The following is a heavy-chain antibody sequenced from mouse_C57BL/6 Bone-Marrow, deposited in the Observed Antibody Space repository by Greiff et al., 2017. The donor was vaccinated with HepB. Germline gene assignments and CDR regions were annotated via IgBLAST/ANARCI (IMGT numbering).Heavy chain of an antibody. J-gene: IGHJ2*01. Sequence: QVQLKESGAELVKPGASVKLSCKASGYTFTEYTIHWVKQRSGQGLEWIGWFYPGSGSIKYNEKFKDKATLTADKSSSTVYMELSILTSEGSAVYFCARHYSNFYYFDYWGQGTTLTVSS. D-gene: IGHD2-5*01. CDR3: ARHYSNFYYFDY. CDR1: GYTFTEYT. V-gene: IGHV1-62-2*01. CDR2: FYPGSGSI.